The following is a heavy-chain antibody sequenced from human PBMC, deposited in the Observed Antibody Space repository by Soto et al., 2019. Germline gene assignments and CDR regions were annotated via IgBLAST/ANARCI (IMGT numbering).Heavy chain of an antibody. Sequence: EVQLVESGGGLIQPGGSLRLSCAASGFTVSSNYMSWVRQAPGKGLEWVSVIYSGGSTYYADSVKGRFTISRDNSKHTLYLQMNSLRAEDTAVYYCARDRSSGWYTRSFDLWGRGTLVTFSS. CDR3: ARDRSSGWYTRSFDL. V-gene: IGHV3-53*01. CDR2: IYSGGST. CDR1: GFTVSSNY. J-gene: IGHJ2*01. D-gene: IGHD6-19*01.